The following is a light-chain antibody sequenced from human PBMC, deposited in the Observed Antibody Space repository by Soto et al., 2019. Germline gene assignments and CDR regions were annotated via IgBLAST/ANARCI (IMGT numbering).Light chain of an antibody. CDR2: GAS. CDR3: QHYGRSAYT. CDR1: QSVSRNY. V-gene: IGKV3-20*01. J-gene: IGKJ2*01. Sequence: EIVLTQSPGTLSLSPGERATLSCRASQSVSRNYLAWYQQKPGQAPRLLIYGASSRATGIPDRFSGSGSGTDFTLTISRLEPEDCAVYYCQHYGRSAYTFGQGTTLEIK.